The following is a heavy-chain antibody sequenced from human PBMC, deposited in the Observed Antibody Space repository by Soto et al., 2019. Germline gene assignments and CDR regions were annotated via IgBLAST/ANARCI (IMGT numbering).Heavy chain of an antibody. D-gene: IGHD1-7*01. Sequence: QVQLQESGPGLVKPSQTLSLTCAISGDSVSSNSAAWNWIRLSPSRGLEWLARTYYRSRWYNDYAGSVSRRITVNPDTSTTPFSLQLTSVTPEDTAVYYCAGTTSHQWYYMDVWGKGTTVTVSS. CDR3: AGTTSHQWYYMDV. J-gene: IGHJ6*03. CDR2: TYYRSRWYN. V-gene: IGHV6-1*01. CDR1: GDSVSSNSAA.